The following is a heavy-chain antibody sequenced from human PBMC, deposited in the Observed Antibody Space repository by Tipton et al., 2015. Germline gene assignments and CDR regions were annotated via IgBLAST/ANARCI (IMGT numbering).Heavy chain of an antibody. V-gene: IGHV4-39*02. CDR3: ARSRYTVTPDS. CDR1: GVSISGTSYY. D-gene: IGHD4-17*01. J-gene: IGHJ4*02. CDR2: INHSGVM. Sequence: TLSLTCTVPGVSISGTSYYWGWIRQPPGKGLEWIGSINHSGVMNYNPSLKSRVAMSVETSNNHFSLRPTSLTAADTAVYYCARSRYTVTPDSWGQGTLVTVSS.